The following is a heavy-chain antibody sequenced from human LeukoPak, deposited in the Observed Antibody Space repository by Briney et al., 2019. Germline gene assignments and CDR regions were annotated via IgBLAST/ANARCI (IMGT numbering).Heavy chain of an antibody. Sequence: ASVKVSCKASGYTFTGYYIHWVRQAPGQGLEWMGWINPNSGGTNFARKFQGRVTMTRDTSISTAYMELSRLRSDDTAVYYCARLGYYDSSGPYFDYWGQGTLVTVSS. CDR2: INPNSGGT. D-gene: IGHD3-22*01. V-gene: IGHV1-2*02. CDR3: ARLGYYDSSGPYFDY. CDR1: GYTFTGYY. J-gene: IGHJ4*02.